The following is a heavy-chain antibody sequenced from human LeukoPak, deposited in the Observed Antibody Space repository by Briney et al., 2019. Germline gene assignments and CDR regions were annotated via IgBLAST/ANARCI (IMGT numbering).Heavy chain of an antibody. Sequence: SETLSLTCAVYGGSFSGYYWSWIRQPPGKGLEWIGGINHSGSTNYNPSLKSRVTISVDTSKNQFSLKLSSVTAADTAVYYCASLWFGETYYYGMDVWGQGTTVTVSS. CDR2: INHSGST. V-gene: IGHV4-34*01. CDR3: ASLWFGETYYYGMDV. J-gene: IGHJ6*02. CDR1: GGSFSGYY. D-gene: IGHD3-10*01.